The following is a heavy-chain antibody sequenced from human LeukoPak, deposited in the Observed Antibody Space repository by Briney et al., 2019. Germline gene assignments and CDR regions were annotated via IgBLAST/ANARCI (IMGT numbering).Heavy chain of an antibody. CDR3: ARIRGGNNYHFDY. D-gene: IGHD1-26*01. J-gene: IGHJ4*02. CDR2: INPNSGGT. Sequence: ASVKVSCKASGYTFTDYCMHWLRQAPGGGLDGMGWINPNSGGTNYAQKFQDRVTMTRDTYTRTAYMELSRLRSDDTAAYYCARIRGGNNYHFDYWGQGTLVTVSP. V-gene: IGHV1-2*02. CDR1: GYTFTDYC.